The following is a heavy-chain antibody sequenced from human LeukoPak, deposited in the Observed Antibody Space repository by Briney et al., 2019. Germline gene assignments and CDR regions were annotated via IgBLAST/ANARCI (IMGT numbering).Heavy chain of an antibody. D-gene: IGHD4-17*01. V-gene: IGHV3-30*02. CDR1: GFTFSSYG. J-gene: IGHJ3*02. Sequence: AGGSLRLSCAASGFTFSSYGMHWVRQAPGKGLEWVAFIRYDGSNKYYADSVKGRFTISRDNAKNSLYLQMNSLRAEDTAVYYCARDTDTVTTIDDAFDIWGQGTMVTVSS. CDR3: ARDTDTVTTIDDAFDI. CDR2: IRYDGSNK.